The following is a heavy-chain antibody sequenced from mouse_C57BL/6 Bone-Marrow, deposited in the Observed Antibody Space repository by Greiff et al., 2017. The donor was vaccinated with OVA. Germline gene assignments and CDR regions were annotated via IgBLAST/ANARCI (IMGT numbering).Heavy chain of an antibody. J-gene: IGHJ4*01. CDR3: ARGHYYGSSPYYAMDY. D-gene: IGHD1-1*01. CDR2: ISDGGSYT. V-gene: IGHV5-4*01. Sequence: EVQRVESGGGLVKPGGSLKLSCAASGFTFSSYAMSWVRQTPEKRLEWVATISDGGSYTYYPDNVKGRFTISRDNAKNNLYLQMSHLKSEDTAMYYCARGHYYGSSPYYAMDYWGQGTSVTVSS. CDR1: GFTFSSYA.